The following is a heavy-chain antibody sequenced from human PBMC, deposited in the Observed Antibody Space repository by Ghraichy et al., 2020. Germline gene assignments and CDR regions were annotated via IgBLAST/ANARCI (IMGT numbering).Heavy chain of an antibody. V-gene: IGHV1-18*01. J-gene: IGHJ6*02. Sequence: ASVKVSCKASGYTFTSYGISWVRQAPGQGLEWMGWISAYNGNTNYAQKLQGRVTMTTDTSTSTAYMELRSLRSDDTAVYYCARDLYYDSSGYPNYYYGMDVWGQGTTVTVSS. CDR1: GYTFTSYG. D-gene: IGHD3-22*01. CDR2: ISAYNGNT. CDR3: ARDLYYDSSGYPNYYYGMDV.